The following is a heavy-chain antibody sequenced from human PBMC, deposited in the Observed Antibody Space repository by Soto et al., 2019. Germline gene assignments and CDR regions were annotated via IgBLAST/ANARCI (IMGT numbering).Heavy chain of an antibody. Sequence: PSETLSLTCSVSGDSVTDYYWNWVRQTPGKALEWIGYFYYSGTTNYNPSLKGRASISVDTSKNRFSLKLTPVTAADTAVYYCIRGGVAAPPHFEFWGQGKLVTVSS. CDR2: FYYSGTT. CDR3: IRGGVAAPPHFEF. CDR1: GDSVTDYY. J-gene: IGHJ4*02. V-gene: IGHV4-59*02. D-gene: IGHD3-16*01.